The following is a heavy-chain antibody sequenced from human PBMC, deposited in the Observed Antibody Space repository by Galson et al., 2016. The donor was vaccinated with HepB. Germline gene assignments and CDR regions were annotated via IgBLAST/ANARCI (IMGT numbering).Heavy chain of an antibody. V-gene: IGHV3-15*01. CDR1: GLTSRNAW. Sequence: SLRLSCAASGLTSRNAWMSWVRQAPGKGPEWVGRIKSKTDHGTTDYTAPVKGRFTISRDDSKNTLHLQVNSLKTEDTAVYYSTGQDYNWNYVNYYSYSMDVWGKGTTVTVSS. J-gene: IGHJ6*03. CDR2: IKSKTDHGTT. CDR3: TGQDYNWNYVNYYSYSMDV. D-gene: IGHD1-7*01.